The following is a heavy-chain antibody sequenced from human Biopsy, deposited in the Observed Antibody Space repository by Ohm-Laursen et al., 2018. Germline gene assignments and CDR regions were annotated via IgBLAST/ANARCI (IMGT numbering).Heavy chain of an antibody. D-gene: IGHD6-19*01. J-gene: IGHJ3*02. CDR3: AKHGSGWKGDDAFHN. V-gene: IGHV4-59*08. Sequence: GTLSLTCTVSGGSISGSSWSWIRQAPGKGLEWIGYISYSRDTNYNPSLKSRITISVDTSKNQFSRKLTSVTAADTAVYYCAKHGSGWKGDDAFHNWGQGTMVTVSS. CDR1: GGSISGSS. CDR2: ISYSRDT.